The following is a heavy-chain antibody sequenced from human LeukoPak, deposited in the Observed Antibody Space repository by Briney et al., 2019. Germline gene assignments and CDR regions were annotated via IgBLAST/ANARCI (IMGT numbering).Heavy chain of an antibody. CDR1: GFTFDDYA. CDR3: AKDIKSSTIFDY. J-gene: IGHJ4*02. CDR2: ISGDGGST. D-gene: IGHD5-24*01. V-gene: IGHV3-43*02. Sequence: PGGSLRLSCAASGFTFDDYAMHWFRQAPGKGLEWVSLISGDGGSTYYADSVKGRFTISRDNSKNSLYLQMNSLRTEDTALYYCAKDIKSSTIFDYWGQGTLVTVSS.